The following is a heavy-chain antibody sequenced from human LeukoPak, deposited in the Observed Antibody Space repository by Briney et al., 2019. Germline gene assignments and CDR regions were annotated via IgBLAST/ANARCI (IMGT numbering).Heavy chain of an antibody. CDR2: ISWNSGSI. J-gene: IGHJ3*02. CDR3: ARGPYYYDSGGAFDI. D-gene: IGHD3-22*01. CDR1: GFTFDDYA. Sequence: ALRLSCAASGFTFDDYAMHWVRQAPGKGLEWVSGISWNSGSIGYADSVKGRFTISRDNSKNTLYLQMNSLRAEDTAVYYCARGPYYYDSGGAFDIWGQGTMVTVSS. V-gene: IGHV3-9*01.